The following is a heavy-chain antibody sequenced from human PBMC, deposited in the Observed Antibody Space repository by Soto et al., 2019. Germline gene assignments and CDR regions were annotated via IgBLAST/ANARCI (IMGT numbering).Heavy chain of an antibody. D-gene: IGHD3-3*01. CDR1: GYTFTSYA. V-gene: IGHV1-3*01. J-gene: IGHJ5*02. Sequence: ASVKVSCKASGYTFTSYAMHWVRQAPGQRLEWMGWINAGNGNTKYSQKFQGRVTITRDTSASTAYMELSSLRSEDTAVYYCARDSVAFTYYEVWSGSNWFDPWGQGTMVTVSS. CDR2: INAGNGNT. CDR3: ARDSVAFTYYEVWSGSNWFDP.